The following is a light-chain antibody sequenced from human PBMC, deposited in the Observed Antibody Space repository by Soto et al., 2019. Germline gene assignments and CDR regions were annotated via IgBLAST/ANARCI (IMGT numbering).Light chain of an antibody. V-gene: IGLV2-8*01. J-gene: IGLJ2*01. Sequence: QSVLTQPPSASGSPGQSVTISCTGTSSDVGGYNYVSWYQQHPGKAVKLMIYEVSERPSGVPDRFSGSKSGNTASLTVSGLQAEDEADYYCSSYTGNYNVVFGGGTKLTVL. CDR3: SSYTGNYNVV. CDR1: SSDVGGYNY. CDR2: EVS.